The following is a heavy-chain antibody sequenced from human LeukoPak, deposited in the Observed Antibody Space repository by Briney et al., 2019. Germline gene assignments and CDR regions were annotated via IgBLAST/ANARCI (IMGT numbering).Heavy chain of an antibody. V-gene: IGHV4-34*01. Sequence: SETLSLTCAVYGGSFSGYYWSWIRQPPGKGLEWIGEINHSGSTNYNPSLKSRVTISVDTSKNQFSLKLSSVTAADTAVYYCARGQWLVPLDYWGQGTLVIVSS. J-gene: IGHJ4*02. D-gene: IGHD6-19*01. CDR3: ARGQWLVPLDY. CDR1: GGSFSGYY. CDR2: INHSGST.